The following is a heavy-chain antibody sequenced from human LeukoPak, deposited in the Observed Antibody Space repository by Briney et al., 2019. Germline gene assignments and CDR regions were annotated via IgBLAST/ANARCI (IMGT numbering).Heavy chain of an antibody. CDR3: AKDPGYSGYAFGSPPHYFDY. V-gene: IGHV3-23*01. D-gene: IGHD5-12*01. CDR1: GFTFSSYA. J-gene: IGHJ4*02. Sequence: GGSLRLSCAASGFTFSSYAMSWVRQAPGKGLEWVSAISGSGGSTYYADSVKGRFTISRDNSKNTLYLQMNSLRAEDTAVYYCAKDPGYSGYAFGSPPHYFDYWGQGTLVTVSS. CDR2: ISGSGGST.